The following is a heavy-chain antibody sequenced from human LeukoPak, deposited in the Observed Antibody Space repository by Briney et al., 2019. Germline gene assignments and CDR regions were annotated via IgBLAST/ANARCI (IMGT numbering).Heavy chain of an antibody. CDR3: ARDKWVAFDI. J-gene: IGHJ3*02. Sequence: SGGSLRLSCAAPGFTFSSYSMNWVRQAPGKGLEWVSSISSSSSYIYYADSVKGRFTISRDDAKNSPYLQMNSLRAEDTAVYYCARDKWVAFDIWGQGTMVTVSS. CDR1: GFTFSSYS. CDR2: ISSSSSYI. D-gene: IGHD1-26*01. V-gene: IGHV3-21*03.